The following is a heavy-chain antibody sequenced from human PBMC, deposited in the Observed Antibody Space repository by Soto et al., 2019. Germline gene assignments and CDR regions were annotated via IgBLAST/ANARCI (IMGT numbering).Heavy chain of an antibody. Sequence: QVQLVQSGTEVKKPGASVKVSCKASGYTFPNYEMHWVRQAPGQSLEWMGWISAGNGNTKYSQKFQDRVTITRDISASTAYVDLRSLTSEDTAVYYCARGWLADWGQGTLVTVSS. CDR1: GYTFPNYE. D-gene: IGHD6-19*01. CDR2: ISAGNGNT. CDR3: ARGWLAD. V-gene: IGHV1-3*01. J-gene: IGHJ4*02.